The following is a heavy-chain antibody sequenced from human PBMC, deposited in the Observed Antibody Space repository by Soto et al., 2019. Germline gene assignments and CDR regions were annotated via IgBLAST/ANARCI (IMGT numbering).Heavy chain of an antibody. CDR1: GYTFTSYG. J-gene: IGHJ4*02. D-gene: IGHD6-13*01. Sequence: ASVKVSCKASGYTFTSYGISWVRQAPGQGLEWMGWISAYNGNTNYSQKFQGRVTFTRDTSASTAYMELSSLRSEDTAVYYCATTQLVARFFDNWGQGTRVTVSS. CDR3: ATTQLVARFFDN. CDR2: ISAYNGNT. V-gene: IGHV1-18*01.